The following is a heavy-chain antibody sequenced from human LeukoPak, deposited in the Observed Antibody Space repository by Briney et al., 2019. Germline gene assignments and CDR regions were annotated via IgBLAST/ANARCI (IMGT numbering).Heavy chain of an antibody. CDR3: ARGSSTVTTASYYYGMDV. Sequence: PSETLSLTCTVSGGSISSSSYYWSWIRQPPGKGLEWIGYIYYSGSTNYNPSLKSRVTISVDTSKNQFSLKLSSVTAADTAVYYCARGSSTVTTASYYYGMDVWGQGTTVTVSS. CDR2: IYYSGST. CDR1: GGSISSSSYY. V-gene: IGHV4-61*01. D-gene: IGHD4-11*01. J-gene: IGHJ6*02.